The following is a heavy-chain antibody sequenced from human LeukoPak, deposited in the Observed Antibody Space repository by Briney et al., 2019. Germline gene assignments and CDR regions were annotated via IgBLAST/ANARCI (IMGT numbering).Heavy chain of an antibody. CDR1: GGSISSYY. Sequence: PSETLSLTCTVSGGSISSYYWSWIRQPPGKGLDWIGYIYYSGSTNYNPSLKSRVTISVDTSKNQFSLKLSSVTAADTAVYYCARTWGGEGTYYDYIWGSYHAPYFDYWGQGTLVTVSS. V-gene: IGHV4-59*01. CDR3: ARTWGGEGTYYDYIWGSYHAPYFDY. J-gene: IGHJ4*02. CDR2: IYYSGST. D-gene: IGHD3-16*02.